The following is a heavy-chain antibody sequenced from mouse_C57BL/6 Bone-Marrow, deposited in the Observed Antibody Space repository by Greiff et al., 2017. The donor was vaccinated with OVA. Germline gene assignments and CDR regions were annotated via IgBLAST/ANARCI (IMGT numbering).Heavy chain of an antibody. CDR1: GYTFTSYW. CDR3: ARGGYGSSYEGAMDY. D-gene: IGHD1-1*01. Sequence: QVQLQQPGAELVKPGASVKMSCKASGYTFTSYWITWVKQRPGQGLEWIGDIYPGSGSTNYNEKFKSKVTLTVDTSSSTAYMQLSSLTSEDSAVYYCARGGYGSSYEGAMDYWGQGTSVTVSS. CDR2: IYPGSGST. J-gene: IGHJ4*01. V-gene: IGHV1-55*01.